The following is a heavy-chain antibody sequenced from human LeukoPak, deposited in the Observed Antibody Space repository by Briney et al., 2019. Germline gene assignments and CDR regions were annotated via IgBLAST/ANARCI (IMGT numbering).Heavy chain of an antibody. J-gene: IGHJ4*02. D-gene: IGHD3-22*01. CDR2: LNPSGGSS. CDR1: GYTVTSYY. V-gene: IGHV1-46*01. CDR3: ARGRIHYYDSSGYEI. Sequence: ASVKVSCKASGYTVTSYYMHWVRQAPGQGLEWMGILNPSGGSSSYAQKFQGRVTMTRNTSISTAYMELSSLRSEDTAVYYCARGRIHYYDSSGYEIWGQGTLVTVSS.